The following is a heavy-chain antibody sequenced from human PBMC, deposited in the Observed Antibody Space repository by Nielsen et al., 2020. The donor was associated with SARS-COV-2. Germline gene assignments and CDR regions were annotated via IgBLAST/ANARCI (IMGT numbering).Heavy chain of an antibody. CDR2: ISSSGSTI. D-gene: IGHD6-25*01. V-gene: IGHV3-48*03. J-gene: IGHJ6*02. CDR3: ARRHYYYYGMDV. Sequence: GESLKISCAASGFPFSSYEMNWVRQAPGKGLEWVSYISSSGSTIYYADSVKGRFTISRDNAKNSLYLQMNSLRAEDTAVYYCARRHYYYYGMDVWGQGTTVTVSS. CDR1: GFPFSSYE.